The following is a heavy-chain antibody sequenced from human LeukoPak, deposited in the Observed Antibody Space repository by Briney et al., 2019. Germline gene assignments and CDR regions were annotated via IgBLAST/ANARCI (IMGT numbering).Heavy chain of an antibody. V-gene: IGHV3-23*01. CDR1: GFSFSSYG. Sequence: TGGSLRLSCAASGFSFSSYGMRWVRQAPGKGLEWVSAISGSGGSTYYADSVKGRFTISRDNSKNTLYLQMNSLRAEDTAVYYCAKRAMVLDYWGQGTLVTVSS. CDR3: AKRAMVLDY. CDR2: ISGSGGST. J-gene: IGHJ4*02. D-gene: IGHD5-18*01.